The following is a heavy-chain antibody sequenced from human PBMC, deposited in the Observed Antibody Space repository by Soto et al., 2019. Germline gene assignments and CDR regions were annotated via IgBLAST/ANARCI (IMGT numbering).Heavy chain of an antibody. CDR3: ARGIRGYDILTGHQNDAFDI. Sequence: ASVKVSCKASGYTFTSYDINWVRQATGQGLEWMGWMNPNSGNTGYAQKFQGRVTMTRNTSISTAYMELSGLRSEDTAVYYCARGIRGYDILTGHQNDAFDIWGQGTMVTVSS. CDR2: MNPNSGNT. J-gene: IGHJ3*02. V-gene: IGHV1-8*01. D-gene: IGHD3-9*01. CDR1: GYTFTSYD.